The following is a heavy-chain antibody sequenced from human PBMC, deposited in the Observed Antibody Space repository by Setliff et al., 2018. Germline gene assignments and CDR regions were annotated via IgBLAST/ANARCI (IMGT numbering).Heavy chain of an antibody. Sequence: GASLTLSCVASGFNLHVYTMEWVRQAPGKGLDWVSSISSNSNYIYTADSLKGRLTVSRDNAKNSLYLQLDSLTADDTAVYYCARGSLSGTTYPSDYWGQGTLVTVSS. V-gene: IGHV3-21*01. J-gene: IGHJ4*02. D-gene: IGHD1-7*01. CDR3: ARGSLSGTTYPSDY. CDR1: GFNLHVYT. CDR2: ISSNSNYI.